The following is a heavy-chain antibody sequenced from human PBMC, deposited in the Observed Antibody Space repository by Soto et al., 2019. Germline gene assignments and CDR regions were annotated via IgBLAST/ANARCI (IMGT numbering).Heavy chain of an antibody. J-gene: IGHJ4*02. CDR2: VDAGNGNT. V-gene: IGHV1-3*01. CDR1: GYTFINYA. CDR3: ASDLYGDRFEN. Sequence: QVHLVQSGPEVKKPGASVKVSCKASGYTFINYAMHWVRQAPGQGLEWMGWVDAGNGNTKDSQKFQGRVTITRDTSASTAYVEVISLRSEDTAVYDCASDLYGDRFENWGQGTLITVSS. D-gene: IGHD4-17*01.